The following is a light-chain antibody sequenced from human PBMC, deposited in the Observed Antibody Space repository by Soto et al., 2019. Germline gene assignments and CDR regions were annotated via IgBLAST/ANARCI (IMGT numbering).Light chain of an antibody. CDR1: QSIGSE. V-gene: IGKV1-5*03. CDR2: KAS. CDR3: QQYNSYRT. Sequence: DIRMNMSPSTLSASIGDRVTITCRASQSIGSELAWYQQKPGKAPKLLIYKASSLESGVPSRFSGSGSGTEFTLTINSLQPDDFATYYCQQYNSYRTFGQGTMVDIK. J-gene: IGKJ1*01.